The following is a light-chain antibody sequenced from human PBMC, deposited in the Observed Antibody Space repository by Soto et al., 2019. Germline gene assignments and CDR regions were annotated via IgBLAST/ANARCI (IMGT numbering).Light chain of an antibody. CDR3: QQYNSYVFT. CDR1: QSISSW. V-gene: IGKV1-5*03. CDR2: KAS. Sequence: DIQMTQSPSTLSASVGDRVIITCRASQSISSWLAWYQQKPGKAPKVLIYKASSVESGVPSRFSGSGSGTEFTLTISSLQPDDFATYYCQQYNSYVFTFGPGTKVDIK. J-gene: IGKJ3*01.